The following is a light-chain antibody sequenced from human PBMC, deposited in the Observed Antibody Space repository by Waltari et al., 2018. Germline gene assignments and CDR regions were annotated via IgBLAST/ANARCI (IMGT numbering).Light chain of an antibody. CDR3: QHFKTYPIT. CDR2: YAS. Sequence: AIQLTQSPSSLSASVGDRVTIACRASQEINSDLAWYQQKPGKAPKLLIYYASSLQSGVPSRFSGSGSGTDFTLTISSLQPEDFATYHCQHFKTYPITFGQGTRLEIK. V-gene: IGKV1-13*02. J-gene: IGKJ5*01. CDR1: QEINSD.